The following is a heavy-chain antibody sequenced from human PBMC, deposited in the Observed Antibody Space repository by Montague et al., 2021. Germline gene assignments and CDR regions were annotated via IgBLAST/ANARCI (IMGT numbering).Heavy chain of an antibody. CDR2: IFGEGYDT. J-gene: IGHJ6*02. CDR1: GFTFDDFA. V-gene: IGHV3-43*02. D-gene: IGHD3-10*01. Sequence: SLRLSCAASGFTFDDFAMHWVRQVPGKGLEWVSLIFGEGYDTKYADSVKGRFTISRDNSRNSLYLQMGSLKPEDSALYFCSKGRDAPDYYAMDVWGQGTTVTVS. CDR3: SKGRDAPDYYAMDV.